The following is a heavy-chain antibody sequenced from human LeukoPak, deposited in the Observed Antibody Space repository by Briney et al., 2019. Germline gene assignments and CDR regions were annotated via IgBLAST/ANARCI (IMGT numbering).Heavy chain of an antibody. CDR1: TYSISSGYY. J-gene: IGHJ4*02. V-gene: IGHV4-38-2*02. CDR3: ARATAGTTLFEGIDY. CDR2: IYHTGST. Sequence: SSETLSLTCTVSTYSISSGYYWGWIRQPPGKGLEWIGSIYHTGSTYYNPSLKSRVTISVDTSKNQFSLKLSSVTAADTALYYCARATAGTTLFEGIDYWGQGTLVTVSS. D-gene: IGHD1-1*01.